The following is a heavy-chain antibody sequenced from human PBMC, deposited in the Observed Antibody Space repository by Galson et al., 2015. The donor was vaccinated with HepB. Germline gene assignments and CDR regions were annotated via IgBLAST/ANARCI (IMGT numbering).Heavy chain of an antibody. D-gene: IGHD5-24*01. J-gene: IGHJ6*02. CDR2: LSSSSSYI. CDR3: AKARDGYNHYYYGMDV. V-gene: IGHV3-21*01. Sequence: SLRLSCAASGFTLSTYSMNWVRQAPGKGLEWVSSLSSSSSYIYYADSVKGRFTISRDNAKNSLYLQMSSLRAEDTAVYYCAKARDGYNHYYYGMDVWGQGTTVTVSS. CDR1: GFTLSTYS.